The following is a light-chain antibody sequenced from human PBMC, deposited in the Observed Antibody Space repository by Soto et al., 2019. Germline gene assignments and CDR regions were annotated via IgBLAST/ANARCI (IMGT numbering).Light chain of an antibody. J-gene: IGKJ5*01. V-gene: IGKV3D-15*01. CDR2: DAS. Sequence: EIVMTQSPGTLSLSPGERATLSCRAIQSVSSNYLAWFQQKPGQAPRLLIYDASTRATDIPARFSGSGSGTEFTLTISGLQSEDFAIYYCQQYSNWPPITFGQGTRLEIK. CDR3: QQYSNWPPIT. CDR1: QSVSSN.